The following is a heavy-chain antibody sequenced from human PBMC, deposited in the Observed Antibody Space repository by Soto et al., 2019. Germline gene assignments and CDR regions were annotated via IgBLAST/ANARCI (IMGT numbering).Heavy chain of an antibody. J-gene: IGHJ6*02. Sequence: ASVKVSCKASGYTFTGYYMHWVRQAPGEGLEGMGWINPNSGGTNYAQKFQGRVTMTRDTSISTAYMELSRLRSDDTAVYYCARDFWSGYHTPYYYYYGMDVWGQGTTVTVYS. CDR1: GYTFTGYY. V-gene: IGHV1-2*02. CDR3: ARDFWSGYHTPYYYYYGMDV. D-gene: IGHD3-3*01. CDR2: INPNSGGT.